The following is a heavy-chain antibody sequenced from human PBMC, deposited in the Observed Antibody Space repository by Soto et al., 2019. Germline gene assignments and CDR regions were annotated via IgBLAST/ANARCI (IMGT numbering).Heavy chain of an antibody. J-gene: IGHJ3*02. CDR2: IIPIFGTA. CDR3: ARLAFGYQLLRHAFDI. Sequence: QVQLVQSGAEVKKPGSSVKVSCKASGGTFSSYAISWVRQALGQGLEWMGGIIPIFGTANYAQKFQGRVTITADESTTTAYMELSSLKSEDTAVYYCARLAFGYQLLRHAFDIWGQVTMFTFSS. CDR1: GGTFSSYA. V-gene: IGHV1-69*01. D-gene: IGHD2-2*01.